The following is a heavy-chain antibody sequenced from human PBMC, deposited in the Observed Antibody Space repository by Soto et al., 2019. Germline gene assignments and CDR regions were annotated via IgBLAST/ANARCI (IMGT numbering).Heavy chain of an antibody. V-gene: IGHV4-31*03. CDR1: GGSISSGGYY. J-gene: IGHJ6*02. Sequence: SETLSLTCTVSGGSISSGGYYWSWIRQHPGKGLEWIGYIYYSGSTYYNPSLKSRVTISVDTSKNQFSLKLSSVTAADTAVYYCARTSSEGDSYGMDVWGQGTTGTVS. CDR2: IYYSGST. D-gene: IGHD6-6*01. CDR3: ARTSSEGDSYGMDV.